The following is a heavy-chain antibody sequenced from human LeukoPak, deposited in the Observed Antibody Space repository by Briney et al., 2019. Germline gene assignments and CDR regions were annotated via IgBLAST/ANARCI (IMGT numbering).Heavy chain of an antibody. CDR2: IYYSGST. D-gene: IGHD1-26*01. J-gene: IGHJ4*02. CDR3: ARDPIVGATENYFDY. Sequence: SETLSLTCTVSGGSISSYYWSWIRQPPGKGLEWIGYIYYSGSTNYNPSLKSRVTISVDTSKNQFSLKLSSVTAADTAVYYCARDPIVGATENYFDYWDQGTLVTVSS. V-gene: IGHV4-59*01. CDR1: GGSISSYY.